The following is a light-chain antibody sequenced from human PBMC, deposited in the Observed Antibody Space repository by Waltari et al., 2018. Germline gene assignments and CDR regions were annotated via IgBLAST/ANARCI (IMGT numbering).Light chain of an antibody. J-gene: IGKJ4*01. V-gene: IGKV3-15*01. CDR1: QSVKGN. Sequence: EVVMTQSPAMASVSPGERAALFGRASQSVKGNVAWYQQKPGQAPRLLLYGASTRATCVPVRFSGSGSGTEFTLTISILQSEDFAVYYCQQYDNWPPTFGGGAKVEIK. CDR3: QQYDNWPPT. CDR2: GAS.